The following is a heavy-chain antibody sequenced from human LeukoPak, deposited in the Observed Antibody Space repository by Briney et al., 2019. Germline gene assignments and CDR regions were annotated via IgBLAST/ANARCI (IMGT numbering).Heavy chain of an antibody. CDR2: ISGSGGST. CDR3: AKSRLAAAGTGYFDY. D-gene: IGHD6-13*01. CDR1: GFTFSSYA. V-gene: IGHV3-23*01. Sequence: GRSLRLSCAASGFTFSSYAMSWVRQAPGKGLEWVSAISGSGGSTYYADSVKGRFTISRDNSKNTLYLQMNSLRAEDTAVYYCAKSRLAAAGTGYFDYWGQGTLVTVSS. J-gene: IGHJ4*02.